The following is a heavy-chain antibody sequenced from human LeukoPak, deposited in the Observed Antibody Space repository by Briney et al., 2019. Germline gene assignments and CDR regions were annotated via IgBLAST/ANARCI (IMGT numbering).Heavy chain of an antibody. CDR3: ARGGGYGSGPY. CDR1: GYTFTGYY. V-gene: IGHV1-46*01. J-gene: IGHJ4*02. D-gene: IGHD3-10*01. CDR2: INPSGGST. Sequence: ASVKVSCKASGYTFTGYYMHWVRQAPGQGLEWMGIINPSGGSTTYTQKFQGRVTMIRDTSTRIVYMELSSLKSEDTAVYYCARGGGYGSGPYWGQGTLVTVSS.